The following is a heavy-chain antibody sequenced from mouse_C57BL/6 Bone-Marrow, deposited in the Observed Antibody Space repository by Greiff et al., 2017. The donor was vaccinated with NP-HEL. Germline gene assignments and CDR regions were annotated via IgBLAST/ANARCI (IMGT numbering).Heavy chain of an antibody. CDR3: ARLYYGSSPYWYFDV. J-gene: IGHJ1*03. V-gene: IGHV15-2*01. CDR1: DSEVFPIAY. D-gene: IGHD1-1*01. Sequence: QVQLKESGSELRSPGSSVKLSCKDFDSEVFPIAYMSWVRQKPGHGFEWIGGLLPSIGRTIYGEKFEDKATLDADTLSNTAYLELNSLTSEDSAIYYCARLYYGSSPYWYFDVWGTGTTVTVSS. CDR2: LLPSIGRT.